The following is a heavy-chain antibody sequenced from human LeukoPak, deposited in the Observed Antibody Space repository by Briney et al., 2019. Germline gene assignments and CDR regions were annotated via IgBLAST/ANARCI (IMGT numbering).Heavy chain of an antibody. D-gene: IGHD3-22*01. CDR2: ISGSGSNT. J-gene: IGHJ3*02. CDR1: GFTFSSYA. Sequence: GGSLRLSCAASGFTFSSYAMSWVRQAPGKGLEWVSAISGSGSNTYYADSVKGGVTISRDNSQNTVYLQMNSLRAEDTAVYDCAKTGDYFDSSGYYRPDAFDICVRGTMVTVSS. CDR3: AKTGDYFDSSGYYRPDAFDI. V-gene: IGHV3-23*01.